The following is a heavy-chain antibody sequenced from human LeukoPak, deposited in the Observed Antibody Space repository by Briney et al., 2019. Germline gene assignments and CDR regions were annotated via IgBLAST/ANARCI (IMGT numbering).Heavy chain of an antibody. D-gene: IGHD3-22*01. J-gene: IGHJ4*02. V-gene: IGHV4-59*01. CDR1: GGSISSYY. CDR3: ARRARSSGIYYFDY. Sequence: PSETLSLTCTVSGGSISSYYWSWIRQPPGKGLEWIGYIYYSGSTNYNPSLKSRVTISADTSKNQFSLKLSSVTAADTAVYYCARRARSSGIYYFDYWGQGTLVTVSS. CDR2: IYYSGST.